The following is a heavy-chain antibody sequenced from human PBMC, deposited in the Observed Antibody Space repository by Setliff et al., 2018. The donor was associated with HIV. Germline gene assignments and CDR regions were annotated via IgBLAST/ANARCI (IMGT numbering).Heavy chain of an antibody. CDR1: GGSFSGFY. Sequence: SETLSLTCAVYGGSFSGFYWNWIRQAPGKGLEWIGEINHSRRTKYNPSLKSRVTISVDTSKNQFSLKLSSVTAADTAVYYCAQLGMVDDFDYWGQGTLVTVSS. D-gene: IGHD1-1*01. CDR3: AQLGMVDDFDY. J-gene: IGHJ4*02. CDR2: INHSRRT. V-gene: IGHV4-34*01.